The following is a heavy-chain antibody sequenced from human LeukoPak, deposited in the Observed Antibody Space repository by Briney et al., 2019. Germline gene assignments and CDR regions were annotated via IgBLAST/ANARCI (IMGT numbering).Heavy chain of an antibody. CDR1: GFTFDDYA. V-gene: IGHV3-43*02. D-gene: IGHD3-3*01. CDR3: ANVMDFWSVYYKSDY. Sequence: PGGSLRLSCAASGFTFDDYAMHWVRHAPGKGLEWVSLISGDGDDTYYADSVKGRFTISRDNSKNSLFLQMNSLRTEDTALYYCANVMDFWSVYYKSDYWGQGTLVTVPS. CDR2: ISGDGDDT. J-gene: IGHJ4*02.